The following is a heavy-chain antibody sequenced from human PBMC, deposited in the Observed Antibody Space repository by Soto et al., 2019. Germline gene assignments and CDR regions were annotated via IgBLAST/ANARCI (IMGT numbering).Heavy chain of an antibody. CDR3: ARALAAAGTIYYFDY. V-gene: IGHV4-4*07. Sequence: LSLTCTVSGGSISSYYWSWIRQPAGKGLEWIGRIYTSGSTNYNPSLKSRVTMSVDTSKNQFSLKLSSVTAADTAVYYCARALAAAGTIYYFDYWGRGTLVTVSS. CDR1: GGSISSYY. D-gene: IGHD6-13*01. CDR2: IYTSGST. J-gene: IGHJ4*02.